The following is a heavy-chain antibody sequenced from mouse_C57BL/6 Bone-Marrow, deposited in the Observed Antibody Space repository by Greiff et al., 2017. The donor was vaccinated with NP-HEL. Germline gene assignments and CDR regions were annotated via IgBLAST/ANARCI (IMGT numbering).Heavy chain of an antibody. D-gene: IGHD2-14*01. Sequence: EVKLMESGGGLVQPGGSLSLSCAASGFTFTDYYMSWVRQPPGKALEWLVFIRNKANGYTTEYSASVKGRFTISRDNSQSILYLQMNALRAEDSAPHYCARSLYSVYAAALSSAMDYWGQETSVTASP. CDR1: GFTFTDYY. V-gene: IGHV7-3*01. CDR3: ARSLYSVYAAALSSAMDY. CDR2: IRNKANGYTT. J-gene: IGHJ4*01.